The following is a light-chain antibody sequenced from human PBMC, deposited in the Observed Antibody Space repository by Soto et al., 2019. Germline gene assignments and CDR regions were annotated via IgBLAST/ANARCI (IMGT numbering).Light chain of an antibody. CDR2: KAS. J-gene: IGKJ2*01. V-gene: IGKV1-5*03. CDR3: QHYNIYPYT. CDR1: QRISIW. Sequence: DIQMTQSPSTLSASIGDRVTITCRASQRISIWLAWYQQKPGEAPKLLVYKASSLESGAPLRFRGSGSGTEFTLTISSLQPDDFATYYCQHYNIYPYTFGQGTKLEIK.